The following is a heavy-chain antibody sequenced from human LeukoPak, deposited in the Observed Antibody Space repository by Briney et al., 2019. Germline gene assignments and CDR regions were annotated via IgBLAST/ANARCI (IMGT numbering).Heavy chain of an antibody. CDR3: ARGRYDSSGYCFDY. CDR1: GFTFSSYD. Sequence: PGGSLRLSCAASGFTFSSYDMHWVRQATGKGLEWVSAIGTAGDTYYPGSVKGRFTISRENAKNSLNLQMNSLRAGDTAVYYCARGRYDSSGYCFDYWGQGTLVTVSS. D-gene: IGHD3-22*01. CDR2: IGTAGDT. V-gene: IGHV3-13*01. J-gene: IGHJ4*02.